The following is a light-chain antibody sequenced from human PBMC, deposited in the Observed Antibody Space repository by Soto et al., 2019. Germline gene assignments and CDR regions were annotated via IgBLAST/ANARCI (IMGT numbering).Light chain of an antibody. V-gene: IGKV3-20*01. CDR3: QQYGSSYT. CDR2: GTS. Sequence: IVLTQSPGTLSLSPGQRATLSCRASQSVRSNYLAWYQQHPGQAPRLLIYGTSARATGIPDRFSGSGSGTDFTLTISRLEPEDFAVYYCQQYGSSYTFGPGTKVEIK. J-gene: IGKJ3*01. CDR1: QSVRSNY.